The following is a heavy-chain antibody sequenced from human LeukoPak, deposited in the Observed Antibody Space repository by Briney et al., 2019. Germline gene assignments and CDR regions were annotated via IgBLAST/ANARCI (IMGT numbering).Heavy chain of an antibody. V-gene: IGHV4-34*01. CDR3: ATIQRDHAFDI. CDR2: INHSVST. Sequence: PSETLSLTCAVYGGSFSGYYWSWIRQPPGKGLEWIGEINHSVSTNYNPSLKSRVTISVDTSKNQFSLKLNSMTAADTAVYFCATIQRDHAFDIWGQGTMVTVSS. D-gene: IGHD6-25*01. CDR1: GGSFSGYY. J-gene: IGHJ3*02.